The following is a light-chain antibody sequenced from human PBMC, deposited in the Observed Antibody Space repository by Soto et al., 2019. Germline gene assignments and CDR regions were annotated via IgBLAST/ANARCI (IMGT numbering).Light chain of an antibody. Sequence: EIVLTQSPGTLSLSPGERATLSCRASQSVSSSQLARYQQKPGQAPMLLIYGASTTATGIPDRLSGGGSGTDFTLTISRLEPEDFAGYYCQQFGSPPEYTFGQGTKLEVK. V-gene: IGKV3-20*01. CDR2: GAS. CDR1: QSVSSSQ. CDR3: QQFGSPPEYT. J-gene: IGKJ2*01.